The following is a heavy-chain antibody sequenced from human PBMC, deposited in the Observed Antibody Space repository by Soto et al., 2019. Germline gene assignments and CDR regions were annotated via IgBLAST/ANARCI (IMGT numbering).Heavy chain of an antibody. CDR2: IYYSGST. Sequence: PSETLSLTCTVSGDSISSGDYYWSWIRQHPGKGLEWIGYIYYSGSTYYNPSLKSRVTISVDTSKNQFSLKLSSVTAADTAVYYCARYCSSTSCLNWFDPWGQGTLVTVSS. V-gene: IGHV4-31*03. J-gene: IGHJ5*02. CDR1: GDSISSGDYY. CDR3: ARYCSSTSCLNWFDP. D-gene: IGHD2-2*01.